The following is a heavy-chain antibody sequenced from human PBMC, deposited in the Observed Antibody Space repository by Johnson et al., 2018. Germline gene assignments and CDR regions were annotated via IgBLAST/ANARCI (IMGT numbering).Heavy chain of an antibody. V-gene: IGHV3-9*01. CDR1: GFTFDDYA. Sequence: EVQLVETGGGLVQPGRSLRLSCAASGFTFDDYAMHWVRQAPGKGLEWVSGISWNSGSIGYADSVKGRFTISSDNAKNSLYLQMNSMRAEDTALYYCAKDIDILTMLVVVPDAFDIWGQGTMVTVSS. D-gene: IGHD3-22*01. CDR3: AKDIDILTMLVVVPDAFDI. J-gene: IGHJ3*02. CDR2: ISWNSGSI.